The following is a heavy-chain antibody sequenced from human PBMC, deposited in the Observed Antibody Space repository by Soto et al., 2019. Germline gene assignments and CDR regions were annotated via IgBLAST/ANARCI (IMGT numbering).Heavy chain of an antibody. CDR3: ARRVYSSSFGYFDY. D-gene: IGHD6-13*01. J-gene: IGHJ4*02. CDR2: NYNSGST. Sequence: QVQLQESGPGLVKPSGTLSLTCAVSSGSISSSNWWCWVRQPPGKGVEWIGENYNSGSTNYNPSLKSRVTISVDKSKHQFSLKLSSVTAADTAVYYCARRVYSSSFGYFDYWGQGTLVTVSS. CDR1: SGSISSSNW. V-gene: IGHV4-4*02.